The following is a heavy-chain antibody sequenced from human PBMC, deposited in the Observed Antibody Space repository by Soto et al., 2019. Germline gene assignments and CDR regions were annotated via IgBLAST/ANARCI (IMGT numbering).Heavy chain of an antibody. CDR1: GGSLTSSSYY. CDR2: IYYSGST. V-gene: IGHV4-39*01. CDR3: ASGWRFDP. J-gene: IGHJ5*02. Sequence: SETLSLTCTVSGGSLTSSSYYWGWIRQPPGKGLEWIGSIYYSGSTYYNPSLKSRVTISVDTSKNRFSLNLTSVSAADTAVYYCASGWRFDPWGQGTLVTVSS. D-gene: IGHD3-3*01.